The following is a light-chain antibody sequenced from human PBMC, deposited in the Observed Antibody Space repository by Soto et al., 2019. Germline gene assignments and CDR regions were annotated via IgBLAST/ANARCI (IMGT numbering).Light chain of an antibody. CDR1: QSVSSSF. V-gene: IGKV3-20*01. Sequence: EIVLTQSPGTLYLSPGERATLSCRASQSVSSSFLAWYQQKPGQAPRLLIYGASNSATGIPDRFSGSGSGTDFTLTISRLEPEQFAVYFCQQYVTPPWAFGQGTKVAIE. CDR3: QQYVTPPWA. J-gene: IGKJ1*01. CDR2: GAS.